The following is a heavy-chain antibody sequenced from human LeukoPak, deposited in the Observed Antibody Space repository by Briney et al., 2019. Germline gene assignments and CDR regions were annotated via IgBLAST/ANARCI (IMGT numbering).Heavy chain of an antibody. CDR1: GFTFSSYA. CDR2: ISGSGGST. Sequence: AGGSLRLSCAASGFTFSSYAMSWVRQAPGKGLEWVSAISGSGGSTYYADSVKGRFTISRDNSKNTLYLQMNSLRAEDTAVYYCAKGDIVVVVADPLFDYWGQGTLVTVSS. CDR3: AKGDIVVVVADPLFDY. V-gene: IGHV3-23*01. D-gene: IGHD2-15*01. J-gene: IGHJ4*02.